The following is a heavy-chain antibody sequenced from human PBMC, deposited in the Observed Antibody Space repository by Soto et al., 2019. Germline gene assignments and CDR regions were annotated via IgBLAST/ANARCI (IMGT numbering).Heavy chain of an antibody. J-gene: IGHJ3*02. CDR1: GGSISSGGYY. CDR2: IYYIGST. D-gene: IGHD2-2*01. Sequence: QVQLQESGPGLVKPSQTLSLTCTVSGGSISSGGYYWSWIRQHPGKGLEWIGYIYYIGSTYYNPSLKRRVTISVEKSKNQFSLKLRSVTAADTAVYYCARDRCSSTSCYVGHDAFDIWGQGTMVTVSS. CDR3: ARDRCSSTSCYVGHDAFDI. V-gene: IGHV4-31*03.